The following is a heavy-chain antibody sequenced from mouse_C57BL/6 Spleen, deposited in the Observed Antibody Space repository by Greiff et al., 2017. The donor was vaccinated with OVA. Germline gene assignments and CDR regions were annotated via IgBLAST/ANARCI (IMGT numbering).Heavy chain of an antibody. CDR1: GYTFTSYW. V-gene: IGHV1-50*01. J-gene: IGHJ2*01. CDR3: ARGNPFYYFDY. CDR2: IDPSDSYT. Sequence: QVQLQQPGAELVKPGASVKLSCKASGYTFTSYWMQWVKQRPGQGLEWIGEIDPSDSYTNYNQKFKGKATLTVDTSSSTAYMQLSSLTSEDSAVYYCARGNPFYYFDYWGQGTTLTVSS.